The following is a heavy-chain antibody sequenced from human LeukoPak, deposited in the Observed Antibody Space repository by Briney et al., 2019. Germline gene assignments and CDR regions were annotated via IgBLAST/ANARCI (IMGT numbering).Heavy chain of an antibody. CDR1: GGTFSSYA. CDR3: ASVYYDSSGYYPFAY. V-gene: IGHV1-69*01. CDR2: IIPIFGTA. J-gene: IGHJ4*02. Sequence: GSSVKVSCKASGGTFSSYAISWVRQAPGQGLEWMGGIIPIFGTANYAQKFQGRVTITADESTSTAYMELSSLRSEDTAVYYCASVYYDSSGYYPFAYWGQGTLVTVSS. D-gene: IGHD3-22*01.